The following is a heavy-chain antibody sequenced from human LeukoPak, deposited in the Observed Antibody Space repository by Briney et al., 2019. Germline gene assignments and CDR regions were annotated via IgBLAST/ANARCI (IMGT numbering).Heavy chain of an antibody. CDR1: GGSISSYY. CDR2: IYYSGST. Sequence: SETLSLTCTVSGGSISSYYWSWIRQPPGKGLEWIGYIYYSGSTNYNLSLKSRVTISVDTSKNQFSLKLSSVTAADTAVYYCARPAAHCSSTSCYAFDYWGQGTLVTVSS. J-gene: IGHJ4*02. CDR3: ARPAAHCSSTSCYAFDY. V-gene: IGHV4-59*08. D-gene: IGHD2-2*01.